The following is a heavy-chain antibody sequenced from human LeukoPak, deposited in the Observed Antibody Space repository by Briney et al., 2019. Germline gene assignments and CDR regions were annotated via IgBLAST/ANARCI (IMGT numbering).Heavy chain of an antibody. D-gene: IGHD3-22*01. Sequence: ASVKVSCKASGYTFTSYCMHWVRQAPGQGLEWMGIINPSSGSTSYAQKFQGRVTMTRDMSTSTVYMELSSLRSEDTAVYYCARDSHYYDSSGSAASSDAFDIWGQGTMVTVSS. CDR3: ARDSHYYDSSGSAASSDAFDI. CDR1: GYTFTSYC. V-gene: IGHV1-46*01. CDR2: INPSSGST. J-gene: IGHJ3*02.